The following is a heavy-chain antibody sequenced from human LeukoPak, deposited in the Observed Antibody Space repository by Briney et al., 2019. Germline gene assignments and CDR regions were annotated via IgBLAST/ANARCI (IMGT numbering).Heavy chain of an antibody. CDR2: IYYSGST. CDR3: ARSGYSYGSYYYYGMGV. Sequence: SETLSLTCAVSGVSITSYYWSWIRQPLGKGLEWIGYIYYSGSTYYNPSLKSRVTISVDTSKNQFSLKLSSVTVADTAVYYCARSGYSYGSYYYYGMGVWGHGTTVTVSS. D-gene: IGHD5-18*01. V-gene: IGHV4-59*06. J-gene: IGHJ6*02. CDR1: GVSITSYY.